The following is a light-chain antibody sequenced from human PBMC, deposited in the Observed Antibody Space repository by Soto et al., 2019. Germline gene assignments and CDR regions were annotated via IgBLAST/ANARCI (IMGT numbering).Light chain of an antibody. CDR3: SSYATGDNYV. CDR1: SSDVGSYNL. V-gene: IGLV2-14*02. Sequence: QSVLTQPASVSGSPGQSITISCTGTSSDVGSYNLVSWYQLRPGKAPKLIIFAGTRPPSGVSNRFSGSKSGNTASLTISGLQAEDEADYYCSSYATGDNYVFGSGTKLTVL. J-gene: IGLJ1*01. CDR2: AGT.